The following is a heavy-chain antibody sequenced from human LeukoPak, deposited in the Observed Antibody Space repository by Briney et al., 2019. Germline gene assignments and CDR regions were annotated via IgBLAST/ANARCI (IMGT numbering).Heavy chain of an antibody. V-gene: IGHV4-59*01. D-gene: IGHD2-15*01. J-gene: IGHJ5*02. CDR3: AREMVGERGWFDP. CDR2: IYYSGST. CDR1: GGSISSYY. Sequence: SETLSLTCTVSGGSISSYYWSWIRQPPGKGLEWIGYIYYSGSTNYNPSLKSRVTISVDTSKNQFSLKLSSVTAADTAVYYCAREMVGERGWFDPWGQGTLLTVSS.